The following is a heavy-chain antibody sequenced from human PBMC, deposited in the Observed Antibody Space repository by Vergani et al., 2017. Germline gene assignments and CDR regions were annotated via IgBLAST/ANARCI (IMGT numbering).Heavy chain of an antibody. D-gene: IGHD2-15*01. V-gene: IGHV3-43D*03. J-gene: IGHJ6*02. CDR1: GFTFDDYA. CDR3: AKDMRGCXGGSCYSYYYGMDV. CDR2: ISWDGGST. Sequence: EVQLVESGGVVVQPGGSLRLSCAASGFTFDDYAMHWVRQAPGKGLEWVSLISWDGGSTYYADSVKGRFTISRDNSKNSLYLQMNSLRAEDTALYYCAKDMRGCXGGSCYSYYYGMDVWGQGTTVTVSS.